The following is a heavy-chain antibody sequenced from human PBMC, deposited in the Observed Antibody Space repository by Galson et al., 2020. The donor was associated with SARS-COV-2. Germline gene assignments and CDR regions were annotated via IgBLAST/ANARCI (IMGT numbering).Heavy chain of an antibody. D-gene: IGHD4-17*01. J-gene: IGHJ6*02. Sequence: SETLSIPCSALDGPISSSTWSWIRQPPGKGREGIGYISYSGSATYNPPLRSRVTISVDLSKNQFSLKVTSVTAADTAVYYCARDPAALYGYNYYYGMDVWGRGTTVTVSS. CDR3: ARDPAALYGYNYYYGMDV. CDR1: DGPISSST. V-gene: IGHV4-59*01. CDR2: ISYSGSA.